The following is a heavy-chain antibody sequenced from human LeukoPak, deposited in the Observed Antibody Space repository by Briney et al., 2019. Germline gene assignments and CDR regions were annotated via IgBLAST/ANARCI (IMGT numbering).Heavy chain of an antibody. V-gene: IGHV3-23*01. D-gene: IGHD3-22*01. Sequence: GGSLRLSCAASGFTFSSYGMSWVRQAPGKGLEWVSAISDSSGSTYYADSVKGRFTISRDNSKNTLYLQMNSLRAEGTAVYYCAKAHYYDSSDYYSYYYYMDVWGKGTTVTISS. CDR2: ISDSSGST. CDR3: AKAHYYDSSDYYSYYYYMDV. J-gene: IGHJ6*03. CDR1: GFTFSSYG.